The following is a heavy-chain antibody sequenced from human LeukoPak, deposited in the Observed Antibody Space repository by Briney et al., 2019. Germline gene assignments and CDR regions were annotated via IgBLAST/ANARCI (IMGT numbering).Heavy chain of an antibody. J-gene: IGHJ4*02. V-gene: IGHV1-3*01. Sequence: ASVKVSCKASGYTFTSYGISWVRQAPGQGLEWMGWINAGNGNTKYSQKFQGRVTITRDTSASTAYMELSSLRSEDTAVYYCARAYYYDSSGYYSPTFDYWGQGTLVTVSS. CDR3: ARAYYYDSSGYYSPTFDY. CDR2: INAGNGNT. CDR1: GYTFTSYG. D-gene: IGHD3-22*01.